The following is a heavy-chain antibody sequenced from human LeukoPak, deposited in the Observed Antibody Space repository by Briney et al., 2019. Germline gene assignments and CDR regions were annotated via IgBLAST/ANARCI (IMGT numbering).Heavy chain of an antibody. J-gene: IGHJ5*02. CDR2: ISYDGSKK. CDR1: GFTFSRYG. CDR3: AKEVLVDCNADSCYRWFDP. Sequence: GGSLRLSCAASGFTFSRYGMHWVRQAPGKGLDWVALISYDGSKKYYADSVKGRFTISRDNSENTLYLQMNSLTPEDTAVYYCAKEVLVDCNADSCYRWFDPWGQGTLVTVSS. V-gene: IGHV3-30*18. D-gene: IGHD3-16*02.